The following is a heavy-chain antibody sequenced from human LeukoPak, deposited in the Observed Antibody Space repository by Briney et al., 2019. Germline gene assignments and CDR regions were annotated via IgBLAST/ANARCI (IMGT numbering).Heavy chain of an antibody. CDR2: ISGSGGST. V-gene: IGHV3-23*01. D-gene: IGHD1-7*01. CDR3: ATVNYDYYYYVMDV. CDR1: GFTFSSYA. Sequence: GGSLRLSCAASGFTFSSYAMSWVRQAPGKGLEWVSAISGSGGSTYYADSVKGRFTISRDNSKNTLYLQMNSLRADDTAVYYCATVNYDYYYYVMDVWGQGTTLTVSS. J-gene: IGHJ6*02.